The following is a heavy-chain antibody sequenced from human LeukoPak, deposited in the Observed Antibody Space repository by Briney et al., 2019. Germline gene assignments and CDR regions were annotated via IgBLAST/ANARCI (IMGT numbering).Heavy chain of an antibody. CDR2: ISSSSSYI. Sequence: GGSLRLSCAASGFTFSSYSMNWVRQAPGKGLEWVSSISSSSSYIYYADSVKGRFTISRDNAKNSLYLQMNSLRAEDTAVYYCASLMTTVTRGDYWDQGTLVTVSS. CDR1: GFTFSSYS. CDR3: ASLMTTVTRGDY. V-gene: IGHV3-21*01. J-gene: IGHJ4*02. D-gene: IGHD4-17*01.